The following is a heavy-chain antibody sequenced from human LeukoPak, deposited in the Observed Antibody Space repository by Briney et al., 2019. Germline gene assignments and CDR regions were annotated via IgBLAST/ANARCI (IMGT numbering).Heavy chain of an antibody. D-gene: IGHD3-10*01. V-gene: IGHV1-8*01. CDR2: MNPNSGNT. CDR3: TRGRLWSGSYYIHGPDY. CDR1: GYTFTSYD. Sequence: ASVKVSCKASGYTFTSYDINWVRQATGQGLEWMGWMNPNSGNTGYAQKFQGRVTITADKSTSTAYMELTSLRSDDTAVYYCTRGRLWSGSYYIHGPDYWGQGTLVTVSS. J-gene: IGHJ4*02.